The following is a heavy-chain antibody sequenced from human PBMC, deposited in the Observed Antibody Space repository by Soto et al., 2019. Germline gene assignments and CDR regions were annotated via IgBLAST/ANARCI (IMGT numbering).Heavy chain of an antibody. Sequence: GGSLRLSCAASGLSVSSNDMSWVRQAPGKGLECVSIIYSADNTFYVDSVKGRFIISRDNSKNTVYLQMNSLRADDTAVYYCARGSLSGGKGTLFTFS. CDR1: GLSVSSND. J-gene: IGHJ5*01. CDR2: IYSADNT. CDR3: ARGSLS. V-gene: IGHV3-66*01.